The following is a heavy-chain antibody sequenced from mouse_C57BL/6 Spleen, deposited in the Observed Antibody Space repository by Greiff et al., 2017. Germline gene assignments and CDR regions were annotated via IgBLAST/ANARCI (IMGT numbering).Heavy chain of an antibody. V-gene: IGHV1-69*01. CDR3: ASPYYSGSSYYVV. CDR1: GYTFTSYW. CDR2: IDPSDSYT. J-gene: IGHJ1*03. D-gene: IGHD1-1*01. Sequence: VQLQQPGAELVMPGASVKLSCKASGYTFTSYWMHWVKQRPGQGLEWIGEIDPSDSYTNYNQKFKGKSTLTVDKSYSTAYMQLRRLKSENSAVYYCASPYYSGSSYYVVWGTGTTVTVSS.